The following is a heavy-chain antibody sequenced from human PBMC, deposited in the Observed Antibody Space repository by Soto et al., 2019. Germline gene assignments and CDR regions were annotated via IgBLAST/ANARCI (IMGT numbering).Heavy chain of an antibody. V-gene: IGHV4-59*08. CDR2: IYYSGST. CDR1: GGSISSYY. D-gene: IGHD3-9*01. CDR3: ARHERYFDWLSQPYYYYGMDV. Sequence: SETLSLTCTVSGGSISSYYWSWIRQPPGKGLEWIGYIYYSGSTYYNPSLKSRVTISVDTSKNQFSLKLSSVTAADTAVYYCARHERYFDWLSQPYYYYGMDVWGQGTTVTVSS. J-gene: IGHJ6*02.